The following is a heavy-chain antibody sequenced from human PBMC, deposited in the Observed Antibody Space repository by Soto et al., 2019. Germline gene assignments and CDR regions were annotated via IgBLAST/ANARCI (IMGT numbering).Heavy chain of an antibody. CDR1: GSSFTLYW. CDR3: ASTGYSSSWYYYGMDV. D-gene: IGHD6-13*01. Sequence: LNISCNGSGSSFTLYWISWARHLPGKGLEWMGRIDPSDSYTNYSPSFQGHVTISADKSISTAYLQWSSLKASDTAMYYCASTGYSSSWYYYGMDVWGQGTTVTVSS. J-gene: IGHJ6*01. CDR2: IDPSDSYT. V-gene: IGHV5-10-1*01.